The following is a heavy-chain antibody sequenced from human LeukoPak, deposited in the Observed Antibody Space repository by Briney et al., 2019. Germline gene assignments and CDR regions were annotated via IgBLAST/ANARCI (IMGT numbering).Heavy chain of an antibody. Sequence: GGSLRLSCVGSGFSFSTYDMGWVRQTPGMGLEWVSAISTTGGYTEDADSVKGRFTISRDNSQNTLFLQMHSLRAEDTAVYYCAKKPATIKFPFDIWGQGTLVTVSP. J-gene: IGHJ4*02. V-gene: IGHV3-23*01. CDR3: AKKPATIKFPFDI. D-gene: IGHD5-24*01. CDR2: ISTTGGYT. CDR1: GFSFSTYD.